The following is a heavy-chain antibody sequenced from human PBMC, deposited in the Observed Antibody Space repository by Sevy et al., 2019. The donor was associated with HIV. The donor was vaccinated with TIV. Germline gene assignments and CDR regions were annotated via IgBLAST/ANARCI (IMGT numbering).Heavy chain of an antibody. CDR3: AKDRAGIAAAGTAIYYDYGMDV. CDR2: ISYDGSNK. J-gene: IGHJ6*02. CDR1: GFTFSSYG. Sequence: GGSLRLSCAASGFTFSSYGMHWVRQAPGKGLEWVAVISYDGSNKYYADSVKGRFTISRDNSKNTLYLQMNSLRAEDTAVYYCAKDRAGIAAAGTAIYYDYGMDVWGQGTTVTVSS. D-gene: IGHD6-13*01. V-gene: IGHV3-30*18.